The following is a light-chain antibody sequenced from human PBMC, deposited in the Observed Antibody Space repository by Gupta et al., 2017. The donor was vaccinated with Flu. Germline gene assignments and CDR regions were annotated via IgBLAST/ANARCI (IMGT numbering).Light chain of an antibody. CDR1: QSVSIN. V-gene: IGKV3-15*01. J-gene: IGKJ1*01. Sequence: ELVITQSPATLSVSPGARATLSFISRQSVSINLAWYQQKPGQPPRLLIYGATTGATGVPARFSGSGSGTEFTLTISSLQSEDFAVYYCQQKYNCPRTFGQGTKVEIK. CDR2: GAT. CDR3: QQKYNCPRT.